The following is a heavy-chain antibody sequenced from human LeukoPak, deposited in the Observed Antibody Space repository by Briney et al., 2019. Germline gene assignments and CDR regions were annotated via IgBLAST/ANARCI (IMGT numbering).Heavy chain of an antibody. CDR3: ARTSATAGLDY. J-gene: IGHJ4*02. CDR1: GGSISSYY. CDR2: IYHTGST. Sequence: SETLSLTCTVSGGSISSYYWSWVRQPPRKGLEWIGYIYHTGSTSYNPSLKSRVTISIDMSKNQFSLKLSSVTAADTALYYCARTSATAGLDYWGQGSLVTVSS. D-gene: IGHD6-25*01. V-gene: IGHV4-59*01.